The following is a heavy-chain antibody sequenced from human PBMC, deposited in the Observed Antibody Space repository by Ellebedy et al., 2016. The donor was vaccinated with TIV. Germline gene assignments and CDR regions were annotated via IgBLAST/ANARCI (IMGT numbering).Heavy chain of an antibody. J-gene: IGHJ4*02. D-gene: IGHD2-15*01. CDR3: ARGRPYCSGGSCYSYYFDY. V-gene: IGHV4-34*01. CDR1: VGSFSGHY. Sequence: SETLSLXXAVYVGSFSGHYWNWIRQPPGKGLEWIGEIDHSGSTNYNPSLKSRVTMSVDTSKNQFSVKLSSVTAADMAVYYCARGRPYCSGGSCYSYYFDYWGQGTLVTVSS. CDR2: IDHSGST.